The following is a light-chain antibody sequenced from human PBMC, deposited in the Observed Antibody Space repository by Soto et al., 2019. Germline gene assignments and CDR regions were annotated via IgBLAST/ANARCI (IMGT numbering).Light chain of an antibody. CDR3: SLSYSGALVV. CDR1: TGAVTSGHY. Sequence: QAVVTQEPSLTVSPGGTVTLTCGSSTGAVTSGHYPYWFQQKPGQAPRTLIYETSNKQFWTPARFSGSLLGGKAALTLSGAQPEDEAEYYCSLSYSGALVVFGGGTKLTVL. V-gene: IGLV7-46*01. J-gene: IGLJ2*01. CDR2: ETS.